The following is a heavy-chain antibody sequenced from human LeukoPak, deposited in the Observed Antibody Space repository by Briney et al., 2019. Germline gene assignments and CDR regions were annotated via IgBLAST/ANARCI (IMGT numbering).Heavy chain of an antibody. CDR1: GFTVSSNS. CDR3: ARRAGEYSRPYDY. D-gene: IGHD2-15*01. CDR2: IYSGGNT. Sequence: GGSLRLSCTVSGFTVSSNSWSWVRQAPGKGLEWVSFIYSGGNTHYSDSVKGRFTISRDNSKNTLYLQMNSLRAEDTAIYYCARRAGEYSRPYDYWGQGTLVTVSS. V-gene: IGHV3-53*01. J-gene: IGHJ4*02.